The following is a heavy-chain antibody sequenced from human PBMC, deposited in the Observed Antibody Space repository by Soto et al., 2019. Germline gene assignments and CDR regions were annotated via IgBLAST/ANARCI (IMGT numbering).Heavy chain of an antibody. CDR2: INHSGST. Sequence: TSETLSLTCAVYGGPFSGYYWSWIRQPPGKGLEWIGEINHSGSTNYNPSLKSRVTISVDTSKNQFSLKLSSVTAADTAVYYCARSYYYGSGSSPYWYYGMDVWGQGTTVTVSS. D-gene: IGHD3-10*01. CDR1: GGPFSGYY. J-gene: IGHJ6*02. CDR3: ARSYYYGSGSSPYWYYGMDV. V-gene: IGHV4-34*01.